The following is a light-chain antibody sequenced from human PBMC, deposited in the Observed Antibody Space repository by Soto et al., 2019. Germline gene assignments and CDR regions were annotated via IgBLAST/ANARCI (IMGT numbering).Light chain of an antibody. J-gene: IGKJ2*01. CDR1: QSVSSN. CDR2: GAS. CDR3: QQYNNWPPST. V-gene: IGKV3-15*01. Sequence: EIVMTQSPATLSVSPEERATLSCRASQSVSSNLAWYQQKPGQAPRLLIYGASTRATGIPARFSGSGSGTEFTLTISSLQSEDFAVYYCQQYNNWPPSTFGQGTKLEIK.